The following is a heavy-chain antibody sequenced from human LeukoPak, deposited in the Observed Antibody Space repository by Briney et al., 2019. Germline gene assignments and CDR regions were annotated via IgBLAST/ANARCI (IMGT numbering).Heavy chain of an antibody. D-gene: IGHD6-19*01. CDR2: INSDGSST. Sequence: GGSLRLSCAASGFTFSSYWMHWVRQAPGKGLVWVSRINSDGSSTSYADSVKGRFTISRDNAKNTLYLQMNSLRAEDTAVYYCAKDYRKFGSSGWYGGDYWGQGTLVTVSS. CDR1: GFTFSSYW. CDR3: AKDYRKFGSSGWYGGDY. V-gene: IGHV3-74*01. J-gene: IGHJ4*02.